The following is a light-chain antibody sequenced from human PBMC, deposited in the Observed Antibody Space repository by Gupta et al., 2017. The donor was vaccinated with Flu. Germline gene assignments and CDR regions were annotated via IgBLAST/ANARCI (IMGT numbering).Light chain of an antibody. CDR3: SSYKTDGPVV. CDR2: EVS. J-gene: IGLJ2*01. V-gene: IGLV2-14*01. CDR1: TSDVGGYNY. Sequence: QSALTQPASVSAPLGQSLTLPCTGSTSDVGGYNYVSWYQQNPGEAPKLIIYEVSNRAYRVSNRFSASKSGNTASLTICGLQAEDEADYFCSSYKTDGPVVFGGGTKLTVL.